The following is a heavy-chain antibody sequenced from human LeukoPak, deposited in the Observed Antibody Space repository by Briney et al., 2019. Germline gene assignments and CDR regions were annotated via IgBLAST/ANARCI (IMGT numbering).Heavy chain of an antibody. Sequence: PSETLSLTCAVYGDALSGYYWSWIRQPPGKGLEWIGYIYYSGSTNYNPSLKSRVTISVDTSKNQFSLKLSSVTAADTAVYYCARAVPWGGSYYGDWFDPWGQGTLVTVSS. D-gene: IGHD1-26*01. CDR1: GDALSGYY. J-gene: IGHJ5*02. V-gene: IGHV4-59*01. CDR2: IYYSGST. CDR3: ARAVPWGGSYYGDWFDP.